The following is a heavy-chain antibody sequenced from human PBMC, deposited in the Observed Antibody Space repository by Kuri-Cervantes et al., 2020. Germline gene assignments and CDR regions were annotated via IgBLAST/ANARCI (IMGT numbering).Heavy chain of an antibody. J-gene: IGHJ6*03. Sequence: GGSLRLSCAASGFTFSSYWMSWVRQAPGKGLEWVAFISYDGSNKYYADSVKGRFTISRDISKNTLYLQMNSLRAEDTAVYYCARGPMHCTGGVCYAVPYYYYMDVWGKGTTVTVSS. V-gene: IGHV3-30*01. CDR3: ARGPMHCTGGVCYAVPYYYYMDV. CDR1: GFTFSSYW. D-gene: IGHD2-8*02. CDR2: ISYDGSNK.